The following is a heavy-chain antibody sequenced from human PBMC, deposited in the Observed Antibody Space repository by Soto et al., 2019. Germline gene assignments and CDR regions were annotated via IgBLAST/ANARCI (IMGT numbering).Heavy chain of an antibody. Sequence: ASVKVSCKASGYTFTSYAMHWVRQAPGQRLEWMGWINAGNGNTKYSQKFQGRVTTTRDTSASTAYMELGSLRSEDTAVYYCAREVEDIVGLAYYYYMDVWGKGTTVT. CDR2: INAGNGNT. D-gene: IGHD2-15*01. V-gene: IGHV1-3*01. CDR1: GYTFTSYA. J-gene: IGHJ6*03. CDR3: AREVEDIVGLAYYYYMDV.